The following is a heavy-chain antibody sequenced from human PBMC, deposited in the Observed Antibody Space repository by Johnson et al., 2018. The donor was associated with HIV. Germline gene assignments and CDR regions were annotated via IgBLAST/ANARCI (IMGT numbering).Heavy chain of an antibody. Sequence: QVHLVESGGGVVQPGRSLRLSCAASGFTFSSYAMHWVRQAPGTGLEWVASISYDGTNKYYADSVQGRFTISSDNAKNTLYLKMNILGAGATAVYYCAKGSGSGWFRDAFDIWGQGTMVTVSS. D-gene: IGHD6-19*01. CDR3: AKGSGSGWFRDAFDI. CDR2: ISYDGTNK. V-gene: IGHV3-30-3*01. CDR1: GFTFSSYA. J-gene: IGHJ3*02.